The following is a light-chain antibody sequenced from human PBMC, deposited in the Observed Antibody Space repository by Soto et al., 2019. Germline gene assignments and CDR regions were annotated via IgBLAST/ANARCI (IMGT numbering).Light chain of an antibody. CDR2: DAS. CDR1: QGINSA. CDR3: QQFNSYPRT. V-gene: IGKV1-13*02. Sequence: AIQLTQSPSSLSASVGDRVTITCRASQGINSALAWYQQKPGKAPKLLIYDASSLESGVPSRFSRSGSGTDFTLTISSLQPEDFATYYCQQFNSYPRTFGPGNKVDLK. J-gene: IGKJ3*01.